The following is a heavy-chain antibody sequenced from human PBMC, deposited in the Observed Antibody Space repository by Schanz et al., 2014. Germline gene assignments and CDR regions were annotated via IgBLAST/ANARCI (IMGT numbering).Heavy chain of an antibody. V-gene: IGHV1-69*04. CDR1: GGTFSSFG. D-gene: IGHD3-22*01. J-gene: IGHJ4*02. CDR3: ARDYYDSSGYYYCDY. CDR2: IIPSLGLA. Sequence: VQLEQSGAEVKKPGSSVKVSCKASGGTFSSFGINWVRQAPGQGLEWMGRIIPSLGLAKYEQKFQDKVTITADTSTTTAYMELSGLRSEDTAMYYCARDYYDSSGYYYCDYWGQGTLVTVSS.